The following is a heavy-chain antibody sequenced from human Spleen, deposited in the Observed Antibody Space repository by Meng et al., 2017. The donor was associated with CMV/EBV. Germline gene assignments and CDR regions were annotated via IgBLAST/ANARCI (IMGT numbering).Heavy chain of an antibody. CDR2: IIDSGGAT. J-gene: IGHJ4*02. D-gene: IGHD2-15*01. Sequence: FTFSSNAMSWVRQAPGKGLEWVSTIIDSGGATYYADSVKGRFTISRENSKNTLYLQLNSLRAEDTAVYYCAKSGYCSGGSCYSFYFDYWGRGALVTVSS. CDR3: AKSGYCSGGSCYSFYFDY. CDR1: FTFSSNA. V-gene: IGHV3-23*01.